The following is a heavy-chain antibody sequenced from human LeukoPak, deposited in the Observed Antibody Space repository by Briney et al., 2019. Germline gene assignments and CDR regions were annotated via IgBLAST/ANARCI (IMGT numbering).Heavy chain of an antibody. J-gene: IGHJ4*02. CDR1: GFSFSSYE. V-gene: IGHV3-48*03. D-gene: IGHD2-2*01. CDR3: ARMYHE. Sequence: GSLRLSCAASGFSFSSYEMNWVRQAPGQGLEWVSYIGTSGSNVCYADNLKGRVTISREHAKNSPYMEMNSLRAEDTAVYYCARMYHEGARGTLVTVSS. CDR2: IGTSGSNV.